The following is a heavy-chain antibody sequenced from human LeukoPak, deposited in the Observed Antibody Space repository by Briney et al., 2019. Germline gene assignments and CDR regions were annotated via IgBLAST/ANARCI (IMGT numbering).Heavy chain of an antibody. D-gene: IGHD4-23*01. V-gene: IGHV3-9*01. J-gene: IGHJ4*02. CDR1: GFTFDDYA. CDR3: AKVDYGGNYFDY. Sequence: PGGSLRLSCAASGFTFDDYAMHWVRQAPGKGLEWVSGISWNSGSIGYADSVKGRFTISRDSAKNSLYLQMNSLRAEDTALYYCAKVDYGGNYFDYWGQGTLVTVSS. CDR2: ISWNSGSI.